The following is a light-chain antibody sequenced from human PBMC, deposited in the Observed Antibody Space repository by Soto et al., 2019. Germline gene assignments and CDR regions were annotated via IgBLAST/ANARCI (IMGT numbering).Light chain of an antibody. V-gene: IGLV2-14*01. CDR2: EVS. Sequence: QSALTQPASVSGSPGQSITIPCTGTSNDVGGYNYVSWYQQHPGKAPQLIIYEVSNRPSGVSHRFSGSKSGDTASLTISGLQAEDGADYYCSSYTAFSTWVFGGGTKLTVL. CDR1: SNDVGGYNY. CDR3: SSYTAFSTWV. J-gene: IGLJ3*02.